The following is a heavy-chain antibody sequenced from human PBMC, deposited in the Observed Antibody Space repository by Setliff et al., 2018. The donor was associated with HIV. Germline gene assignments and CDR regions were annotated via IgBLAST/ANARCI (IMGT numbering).Heavy chain of an antibody. J-gene: IGHJ4*02. Sequence: SETLSLTCTVSGGSISSNYWNWIRQPPGKGLEWIGYMYHSGSTNYNPSLKSRVTISADTSKNQFSLKLRSVTAADTAVYYCARAYSSGYYLSLSFDYWGQGTLVTVSS. V-gene: IGHV4-59*12. CDR3: ARAYSSGYYLSLSFDY. CDR1: GGSISSNY. D-gene: IGHD3-22*01. CDR2: MYHSGST.